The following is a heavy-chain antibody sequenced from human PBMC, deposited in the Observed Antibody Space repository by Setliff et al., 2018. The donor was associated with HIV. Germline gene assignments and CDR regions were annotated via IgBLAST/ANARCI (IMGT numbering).Heavy chain of an antibody. V-gene: IGHV4-39*01. D-gene: IGHD3-22*01. Sequence: SETLFLTCTVSGGSITTSSFYWGWIRQPPGKGLEWIGDIYYSGSTHYNPSLKSRVTISVDTSKNQFSLKLSSVTAADTAVYYCARRPSPYYYYDSSGYSGGNVDYWGQGTLVTVS. CDR3: ARRPSPYYYYDSSGYSGGNVDY. J-gene: IGHJ4*02. CDR2: IYYSGST. CDR1: GGSITTSSFY.